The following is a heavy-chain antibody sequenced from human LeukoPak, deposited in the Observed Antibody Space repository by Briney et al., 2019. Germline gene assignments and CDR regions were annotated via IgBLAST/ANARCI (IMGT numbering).Heavy chain of an antibody. CDR1: GFSFSDSW. CDR2: MNPDGSKI. V-gene: IGHV3-7*01. Sequence: GGSLRLSCSASGFSFSDSWMSWVRHVPGKGLEWLADMNPDGSKIVYVDSVKGRFTISRNNAKNSLFLQMDGLRAEDTAVYFCARDPLNGALDIWGQGTFVTVSS. CDR3: ARDPLNGALDI. J-gene: IGHJ3*02.